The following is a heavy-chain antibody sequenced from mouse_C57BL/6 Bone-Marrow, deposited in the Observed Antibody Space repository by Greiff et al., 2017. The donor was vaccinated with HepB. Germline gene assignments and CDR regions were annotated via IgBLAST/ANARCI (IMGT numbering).Heavy chain of an antibody. CDR1: GFTFSDYG. V-gene: IGHV5-17*01. CDR3: ARGGNYWYFDV. D-gene: IGHD1-1*01. Sequence: VQLKESGGGLVKPGGSLKLSCAASGFTFSDYGMHWVRQAPEKGLEWVAYISSGSSTIYYADTVKGRFTISRDNAKNTLFLQMTSLRSEDTAMYYCARGGNYWYFDVWGTGTTVTVSS. J-gene: IGHJ1*03. CDR2: ISSGSSTI.